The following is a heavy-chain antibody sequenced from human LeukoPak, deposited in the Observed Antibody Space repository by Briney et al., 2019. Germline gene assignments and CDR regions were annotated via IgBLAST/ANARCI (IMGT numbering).Heavy chain of an antibody. CDR3: AKVTGGDMITYGGLDY. CDR1: GFTFSGYA. V-gene: IGHV3-23*01. D-gene: IGHD3-16*01. CDR2: IIGSGDTT. J-gene: IGHJ4*02. Sequence: GGSLRLSCAASGFTFSGYAMSWVRQAPGKGLEWVSAIIGSGDTTYYAASVKGRLTISRDNSKDTLYLQMNSLRAEDTAVYYCAKVTGGDMITYGGLDYWGQGTLVTVSS.